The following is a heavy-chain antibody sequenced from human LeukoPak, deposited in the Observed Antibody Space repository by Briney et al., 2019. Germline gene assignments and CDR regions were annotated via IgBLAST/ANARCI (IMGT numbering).Heavy chain of an antibody. J-gene: IGHJ3*02. CDR3: AKDLRYYDNSGYPDAFDI. CDR2: ISGSGVNT. D-gene: IGHD3-22*01. Sequence: AGGSLRLSCAASGFTFSSYAMSWVRQAPGKGLAWVSAISGSGVNTFYADSVKGRFTISRDNSKNTLYLQMSSLRAEDTAVYYCAKDLRYYDNSGYPDAFDIWGQGTMVTVSS. CDR1: GFTFSSYA. V-gene: IGHV3-23*01.